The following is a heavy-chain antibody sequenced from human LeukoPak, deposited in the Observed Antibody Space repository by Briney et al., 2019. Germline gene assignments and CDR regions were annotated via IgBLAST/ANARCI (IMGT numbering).Heavy chain of an antibody. Sequence: PGGSLRLSCAASGFTFSSYAMSWVRQAPGKGLEWVSAISGSGGSTYYADSVKGRFTISRDNSKNTLYLQMNSLRAEDTAVYYCAKTLRPTSYSSSWWLGNSDTAFDYWGQGTLVTVSS. J-gene: IGHJ4*02. V-gene: IGHV3-23*01. CDR2: ISGSGGST. CDR3: AKTLRPTSYSSSWWLGNSDTAFDY. D-gene: IGHD6-13*01. CDR1: GFTFSSYA.